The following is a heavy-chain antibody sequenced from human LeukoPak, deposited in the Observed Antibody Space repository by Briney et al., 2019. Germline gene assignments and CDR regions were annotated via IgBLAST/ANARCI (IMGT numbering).Heavy chain of an antibody. CDR3: ARTPAGYRGSDASDI. Sequence: SETLSLTCAVYGGSFSGYYWSWIRQPPGKGLEWIGEINHSGSTNYNPSLKSRVTISVDTSKNQFSLKLSSVTAADTAVYYCARTPAGYRGSDASDIWGQGTMVTVSS. J-gene: IGHJ3*02. CDR2: INHSGST. V-gene: IGHV4-34*01. CDR1: GGSFSGYY. D-gene: IGHD5-12*01.